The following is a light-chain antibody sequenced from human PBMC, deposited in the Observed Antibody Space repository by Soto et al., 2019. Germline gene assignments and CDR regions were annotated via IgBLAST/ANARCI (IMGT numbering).Light chain of an antibody. Sequence: EIVLTQSPGTLSLSPGERATLSCRASQSVSSTFLAWYQQKPGQAPRPLIYGVSKRATGIPDRFSGSGSGTDFTLTLRTLEPEDFAVYFCGQFVSAPPRTFGQGNKVEIK. CDR3: GQFVSAPPRT. J-gene: IGKJ1*01. V-gene: IGKV3-20*01. CDR1: QSVSSTF. CDR2: GVS.